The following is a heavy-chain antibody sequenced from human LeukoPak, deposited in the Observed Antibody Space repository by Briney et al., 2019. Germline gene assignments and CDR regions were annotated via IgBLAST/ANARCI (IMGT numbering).Heavy chain of an antibody. Sequence: ASVKVSCKASGYTFTSYGISWVRQAPGQGLEWMGWISAYNGNTNYAQKFQGRVTMTRNTSISTAYMELSSLRSEDTAVYYCARGRYSSSWYQVLAEYFQHWGQGTLVTVSS. D-gene: IGHD6-13*01. CDR1: GYTFTSYG. V-gene: IGHV1-18*01. CDR2: ISAYNGNT. J-gene: IGHJ1*01. CDR3: ARGRYSSSWYQVLAEYFQH.